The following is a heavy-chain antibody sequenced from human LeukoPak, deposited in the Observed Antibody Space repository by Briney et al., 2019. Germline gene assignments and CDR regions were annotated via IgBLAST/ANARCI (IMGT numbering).Heavy chain of an antibody. CDR2: INHSGST. J-gene: IGHJ4*02. CDR1: GGSFSCYY. CDR3: ARSKWLRLIYFDY. Sequence: WETLSLTCAVYGGSFSCYYWSWIRQPPGKGLEWIGEINHSGSTNYNPSLKSRVTISVDTSKNQFSLKLSSVTAADTAVYYCARSKWLRLIYFDYWGQGTLVTVSS. D-gene: IGHD5-12*01. V-gene: IGHV4-34*01.